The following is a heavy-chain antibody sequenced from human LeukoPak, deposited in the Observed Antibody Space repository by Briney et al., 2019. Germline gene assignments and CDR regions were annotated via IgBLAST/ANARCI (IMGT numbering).Heavy chain of an antibody. CDR1: GVSISSYY. CDR2: IYYSGST. J-gene: IGHJ4*02. CDR3: AREGWLQPYFDY. D-gene: IGHD5-24*01. Sequence: PSETLSLTCTVSGVSISSYYWSWIRQPPGKGLEWIGYIYYSGSTNYNPSLKSRVTISVDTSKNQFSLKLSSVTAADTAVYYCAREGWLQPYFDYWGQGTLVTVSS. V-gene: IGHV4-59*01.